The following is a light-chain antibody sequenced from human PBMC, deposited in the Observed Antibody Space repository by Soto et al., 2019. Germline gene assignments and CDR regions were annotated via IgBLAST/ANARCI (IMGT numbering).Light chain of an antibody. J-gene: IGKJ4*01. CDR1: QGIISY. Sequence: DIQLTQSPSFLSASVGDKDTITCRASQGIISYLAWYQQKPGKAPKLLIYAASTLQSGVPSRFSGSGSGTEFTLTISSLQPEDFATYYCQQLNSYPPTFGGGTKVDIK. CDR3: QQLNSYPPT. CDR2: AAS. V-gene: IGKV1-9*01.